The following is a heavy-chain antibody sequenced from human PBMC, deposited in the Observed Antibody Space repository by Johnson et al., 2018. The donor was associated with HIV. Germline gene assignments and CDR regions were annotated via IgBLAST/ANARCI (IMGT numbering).Heavy chain of an antibody. J-gene: IGHJ3*02. V-gene: IGHV3-20*04. CDR1: GFTFDDYG. D-gene: IGHD4-11*01. CDR2: INWNGGST. CDR3: ARGGAVTRRSADAFDI. Sequence: VQLVESGGGVVRPGGSLRLSCAASGFTFDDYGMSWVRQAPGKGLEWVSGINWNGGSTGYADSVKGRFTISRDNAKNSLYLQMNSLRDEDTAVYYCARGGAVTRRSADAFDIWGQGTMVTVSS.